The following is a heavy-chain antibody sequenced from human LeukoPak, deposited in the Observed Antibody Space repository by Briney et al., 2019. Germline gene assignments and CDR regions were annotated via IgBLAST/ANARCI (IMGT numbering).Heavy chain of an antibody. J-gene: IGHJ5*02. D-gene: IGHD4-17*01. CDR1: GFTFSDYV. Sequence: GGSLRLPCAASGFTFSDYVMSWVRQAPGKGLEWVSGITYSGNTTYYADSVKGRFTISRDNSKNTLYLQMNSLRADDTAAYYCAKEEDYGHSNVGRFDPWGQGTLVTVSS. V-gene: IGHV3-23*01. CDR3: AKEEDYGHSNVGRFDP. CDR2: ITYSGNTT.